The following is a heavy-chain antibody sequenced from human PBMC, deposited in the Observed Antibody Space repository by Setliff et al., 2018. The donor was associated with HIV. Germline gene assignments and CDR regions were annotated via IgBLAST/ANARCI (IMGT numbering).Heavy chain of an antibody. CDR1: GASIGSSGDY. CDR2: IAT. V-gene: IGHV4-39*02. CDR3: ARGNNDLESFDY. J-gene: IGHJ4*02. D-gene: IGHD3-3*01. Sequence: SETLSLTCTVSGASIGSSGDYWGWIRQPPGKGLEWVGSIATHFNPSLKSRVRMSVDTSKNQFSLKLTSVTASDTAVYYCARGNNDLESFDYWGQGALVTVSS.